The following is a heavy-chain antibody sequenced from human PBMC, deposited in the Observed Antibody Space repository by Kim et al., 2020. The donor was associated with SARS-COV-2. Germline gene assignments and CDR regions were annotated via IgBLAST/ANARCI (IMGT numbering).Heavy chain of an antibody. D-gene: IGHD3-22*01. CDR2: IYYSGST. Sequence: SETLSLTCTVSGGSISSSSYYWGWIRQPPGKGLEWIGSIYYSGSTYYNPSLKSRVTISVDTSKNQFSLKLSSVTAADTAVYYCARSTRTELLLPSTPFDYWGQGTLVTVSS. CDR3: ARSTRTELLLPSTPFDY. V-gene: IGHV4-39*07. J-gene: IGHJ4*02. CDR1: GGSISSSSYY.